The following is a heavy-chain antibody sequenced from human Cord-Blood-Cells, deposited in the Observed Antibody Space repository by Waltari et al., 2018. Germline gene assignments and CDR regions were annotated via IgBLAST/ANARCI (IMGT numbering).Heavy chain of an antibody. CDR3: AKEGGSGSYQTLDY. CDR1: GSTFSSYA. Sequence: EVQLLESGGGLVQPGGSLRLSCAASGSTFSSYAMSWVRQAPGKGLEWVSAISGSGGSTYYEDSVKGRFTISRDNSKNTLYLQMNSLRAEDTAVYYCAKEGGSGSYQTLDYWGQGTLVTVSS. CDR2: ISGSGGST. J-gene: IGHJ4*02. D-gene: IGHD3-10*01. V-gene: IGHV3-23*01.